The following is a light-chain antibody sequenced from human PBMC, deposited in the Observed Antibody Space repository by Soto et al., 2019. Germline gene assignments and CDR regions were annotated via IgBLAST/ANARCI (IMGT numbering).Light chain of an antibody. Sequence: DIQKTQSPSTLSGSVGDRVTIPCRASQTISSWLAWYQQKPWKAPKLLIYKASTLKSGVPSRFSGSGSGTEFTLTISSLQPDDFATYYCQHYDSYSEAFGQGTKVDI. J-gene: IGKJ1*01. CDR1: QTISSW. CDR2: KAS. V-gene: IGKV1-5*03. CDR3: QHYDSYSEA.